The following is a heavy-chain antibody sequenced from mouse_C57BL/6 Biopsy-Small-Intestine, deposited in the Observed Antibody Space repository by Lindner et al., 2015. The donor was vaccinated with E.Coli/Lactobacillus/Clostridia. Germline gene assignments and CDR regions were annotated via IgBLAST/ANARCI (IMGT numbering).Heavy chain of an antibody. D-gene: IGHD2-3*01. V-gene: IGHV10-1*01. CDR2: IRSKSNNYAT. CDR3: VRQDDGYYYYFDY. Sequence: VQLQESGGGLVQPKGSLKLSCAASGFSFNTYAMDWVRQAPGKGLEWVARIRSKSNNYATYYADSVKDRFTISRGDSESMLYLQMNNLKTEDTAMYYCVRQDDGYYYYFDYWGQGTTLTVSS. J-gene: IGHJ2*01. CDR1: GFSFNTYA.